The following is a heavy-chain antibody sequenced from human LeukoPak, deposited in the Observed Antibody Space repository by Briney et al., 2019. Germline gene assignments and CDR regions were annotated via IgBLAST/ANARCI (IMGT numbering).Heavy chain of an antibody. CDR3: ARAFLWNCGGDCYPPGY. Sequence: GGSLRLSCAASGFTFRSYAMHWVRQAPGKGLEWVAVISYDAINKYYADSVKGRFTISRDNSKNTLYLQMNSLRAEDTAVYYCARAFLWNCGGDCYPPGYWGQGTLVTVSS. V-gene: IGHV3-30*03. D-gene: IGHD2-21*02. CDR2: ISYDAINK. CDR1: GFTFRSYA. J-gene: IGHJ4*02.